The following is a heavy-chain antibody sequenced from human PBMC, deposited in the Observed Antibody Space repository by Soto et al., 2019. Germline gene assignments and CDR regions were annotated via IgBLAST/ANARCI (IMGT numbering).Heavy chain of an antibody. V-gene: IGHV3-30*18. J-gene: IGHJ6*02. CDR3: AKGRGYSYGLNYYYGMDV. CDR1: GFTFSSSG. D-gene: IGHD5-18*01. Sequence: QVQLVESGGGVVQPGRSLRLSCAASGFTFSSSGMHWVRQPPGKGLECVAVISYDGSNKYYADSVKGRFTISRDNSKNTLYLQMNSLRAEDTAVYYCAKGRGYSYGLNYYYGMDVWGQGTTVTVSS. CDR2: ISYDGSNK.